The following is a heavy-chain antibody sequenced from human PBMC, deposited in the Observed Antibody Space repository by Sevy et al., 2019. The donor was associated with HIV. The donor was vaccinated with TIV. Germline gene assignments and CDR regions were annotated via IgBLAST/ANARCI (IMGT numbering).Heavy chain of an antibody. D-gene: IGHD2-8*01. Sequence: GSLRLSCAASGFTFSSYGMHWVRQAPGKGLEWVAFIRYDGSNKYYADSVKGRFTISRDNSKNTLYLQMNSLRAEDTAVYYCAKDGSSHCTNGVCSGDYWGQGTLVTVSS. V-gene: IGHV3-30*02. CDR1: GFTFSSYG. CDR3: AKDGSSHCTNGVCSGDY. CDR2: IRYDGSNK. J-gene: IGHJ4*02.